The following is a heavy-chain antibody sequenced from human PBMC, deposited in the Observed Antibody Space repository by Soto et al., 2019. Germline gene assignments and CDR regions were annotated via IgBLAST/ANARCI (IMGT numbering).Heavy chain of an antibody. CDR1: GGTFSSYA. V-gene: IGHV1-69*13. J-gene: IGHJ4*02. Sequence: SVEVSCKACGGTFSSYAISWVRPAPGQGLEWMGGIIPIFGTANYAQKFQGRVTITADESTSTAYMELSSLRSEDTAVYYCARNLGYCSGGSCGWGQGTLVTVSS. D-gene: IGHD2-15*01. CDR3: ARNLGYCSGGSCG. CDR2: IIPIFGTA.